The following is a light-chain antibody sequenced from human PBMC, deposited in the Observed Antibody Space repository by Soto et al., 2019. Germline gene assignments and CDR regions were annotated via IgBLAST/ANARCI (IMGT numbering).Light chain of an antibody. CDR1: ESVGSY. V-gene: IGKV3-11*01. J-gene: IGKJ1*01. CDR3: QQRRDWPRT. CDR2: DTS. Sequence: EIVLTQSPVTLSLSPGERATLSCRASESVGSYLGWYQQKPGQAPRLLIYDTSNRAASVPARFSGSGSGTDFTLTISTLEPEDFAVYYCQQRRDWPRTFGQGTKVEIK.